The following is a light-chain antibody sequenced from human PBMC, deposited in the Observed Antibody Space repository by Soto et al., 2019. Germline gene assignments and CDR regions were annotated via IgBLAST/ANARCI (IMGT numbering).Light chain of an antibody. J-gene: IGLJ1*01. CDR1: SSDVGGYTY. V-gene: IGLV2-14*01. Sequence: QSVLAQPASVSGSPGQAFTISCTGTSSDVGGYTYVSWYQQHPGKAPKFIIYDVSNRPSGVSNRFSGSKSGNTASLTISGLQAEDEADYYCSSYTTSNTRQIVFGTGTKVT. CDR2: DVS. CDR3: SSYTTSNTRQIV.